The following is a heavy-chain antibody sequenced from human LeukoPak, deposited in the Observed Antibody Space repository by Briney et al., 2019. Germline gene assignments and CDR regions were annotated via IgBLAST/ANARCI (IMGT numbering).Heavy chain of an antibody. V-gene: IGHV3-30-3*01. D-gene: IGHD6-13*01. Sequence: GGSLRLSCAASGFTFSSYAIHWVRQAPGKGLEWVAVISYDGSNKYYADSVKGRFTISRVNSKNTLYLQMNSLRAEDTAVYYCASRDQAAAGTDYWGQGTLVTVSS. J-gene: IGHJ4*02. CDR3: ASRDQAAAGTDY. CDR1: GFTFSSYA. CDR2: ISYDGSNK.